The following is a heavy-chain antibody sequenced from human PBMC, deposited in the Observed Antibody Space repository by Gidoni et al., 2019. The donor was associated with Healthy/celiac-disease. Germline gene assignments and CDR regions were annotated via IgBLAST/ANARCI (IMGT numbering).Heavy chain of an antibody. D-gene: IGHD6-19*01. CDR1: GFPFSSYG. Sequence: QVQLVESGGGVVQPGRSLRRTCAAAGFPFSSYGMPWVRQAPCKGLGWVAVIWYDGSNKYYADAVKGRFTISRDNSKNTLYLQMNSLRAEDTAVYYCARGSSSGWYSLDYWGQGTLVTVSS. CDR2: IWYDGSNK. J-gene: IGHJ4*02. V-gene: IGHV3-33*01. CDR3: ARGSSSGWYSLDY.